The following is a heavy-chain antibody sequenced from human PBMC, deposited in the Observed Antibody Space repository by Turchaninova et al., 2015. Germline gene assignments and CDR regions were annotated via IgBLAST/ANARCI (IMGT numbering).Heavy chain of an antibody. CDR1: GFFFGSYA. D-gene: IGHD2-2*02. CDR3: ARASGKFCSSTSCYIID. CDR2: ISGSGATT. J-gene: IGHJ4*02. V-gene: IGHV3-23*01. Sequence: VVFIGSFWTARGFFFGSYAQTWVSKGPGKGLEWVSLISGSGATTSYTDSVKGRFTVSRDNSKNTLYLQVNSLGAEDTAMYYCARASGKFCSSTSCYIIDWGQGTLVTVSS.